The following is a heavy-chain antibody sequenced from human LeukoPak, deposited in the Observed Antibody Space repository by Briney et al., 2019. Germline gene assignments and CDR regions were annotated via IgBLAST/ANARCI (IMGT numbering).Heavy chain of an antibody. J-gene: IGHJ5*01. CDR3: ARSRYGGFDS. Sequence: ASVKVSCKTSGYTFSNYDINWVRQASGQGLEWVGWVNPNTGNTGYAQKFQGRVSLTRVTSMSTAYLELRSLKSEDTAVYYCARSRYGGFDSWGQGTQVIVSS. CDR2: VNPNTGNT. V-gene: IGHV1-8*01. D-gene: IGHD5-12*01. CDR1: GYTFSNYD.